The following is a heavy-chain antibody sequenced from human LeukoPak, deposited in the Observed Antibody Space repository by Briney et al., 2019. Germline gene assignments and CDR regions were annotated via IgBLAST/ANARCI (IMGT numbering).Heavy chain of an antibody. V-gene: IGHV4-34*11. CDR2: MYYSGST. J-gene: IGHJ5*02. D-gene: IGHD3-22*01. Sequence: PSETLSLTCAVYGGSFSGYYWSWIRQPPGKGLEWIGYMYYSGSTYYNPSLKSRATISVDTSKNQFSLRLSSVSAAVTAVYSCARPYFLESSSDPWGRGTLVTVSS. CDR3: ARPYFLESSSDP. CDR1: GGSFSGYY.